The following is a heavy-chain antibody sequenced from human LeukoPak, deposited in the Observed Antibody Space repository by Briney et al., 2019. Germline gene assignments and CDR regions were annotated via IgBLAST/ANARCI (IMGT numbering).Heavy chain of an antibody. CDR1: GYSSTTYA. D-gene: IGHD4-17*01. CDR2: INPDKGDT. J-gene: IGHJ4*02. Sequence: GASVKVSCKASGYSSTTYATHWVRQAPGQRLEWMGWINPDKGDTQYSQNFQGRITVTRDTSASTTYMELSSLVSEDTAVYYCARRLKSSYGNPFDYWGQGTLVTVSS. V-gene: IGHV1-3*01. CDR3: ARRLKSSYGNPFDY.